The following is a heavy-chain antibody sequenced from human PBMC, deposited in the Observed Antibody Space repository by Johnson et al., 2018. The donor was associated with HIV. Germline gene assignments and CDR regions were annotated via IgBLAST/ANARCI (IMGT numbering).Heavy chain of an antibody. CDR3: VRGTVGDYYDPLTGHYSSDSFDI. CDR1: GFTFDVYA. CDR2: LNWNGGRA. Sequence: VQLVESGGGVVWPGGSLRLSCAASGFTFDVYAMGWVRQVPGKGLEWVSDLNWNGGRAGYAASVKGRFTISRDNTQNSLYLQMNSLRAEDSAVYYCVRGTVGDYYDPLTGHYSSDSFDIWGQGTTVTVSS. D-gene: IGHD3-9*01. J-gene: IGHJ3*02. V-gene: IGHV3-20*04.